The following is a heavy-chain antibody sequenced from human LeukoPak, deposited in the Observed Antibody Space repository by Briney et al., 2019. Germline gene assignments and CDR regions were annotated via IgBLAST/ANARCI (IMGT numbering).Heavy chain of an antibody. J-gene: IGHJ4*02. D-gene: IGHD3-22*01. Sequence: GRSLRLSCAASGFTFDDYAMHWVRQAPGKGLEWVSGISWNSGSIGYADSVKGRFTISRDNAKNSLHLQMNSLRAEDTALYYCAKDSLQYYYDSSGYSPFDYWGQGTLVTVSS. CDR1: GFTFDDYA. V-gene: IGHV3-9*01. CDR3: AKDSLQYYYDSSGYSPFDY. CDR2: ISWNSGSI.